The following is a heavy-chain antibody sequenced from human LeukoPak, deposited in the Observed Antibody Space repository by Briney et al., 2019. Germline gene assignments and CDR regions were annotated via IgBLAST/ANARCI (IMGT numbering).Heavy chain of an antibody. CDR2: IIPIFGTT. V-gene: IGHV1-69*05. J-gene: IGHJ5*02. Sequence: SVKVSCKASGGTFTSYAVSWVRQAPGQGLEWMGGIIPIFGTTNYAQKFQGRVRVTTDESTTTVYMELSSLRSEDTAVYYCARVTTYSNWFDPWGQGTLVTVSS. D-gene: IGHD3-22*01. CDR1: GGTFTSYA. CDR3: ARVTTYSNWFDP.